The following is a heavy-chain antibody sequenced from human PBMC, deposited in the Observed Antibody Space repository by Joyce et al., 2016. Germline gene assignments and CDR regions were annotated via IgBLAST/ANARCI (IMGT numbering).Heavy chain of an antibody. V-gene: IGHV3-7*03. CDR2: IDEDGSAK. D-gene: IGHD2-8*01. CDR1: GLNLGSFW. Sequence: EVQLVESGGGLVQPGGFLRLSCAASGLNLGSFWMSWVRQAPGEGREWVANIDEDGSAKYYGNSVRGRFTISRDNARNSVDLQMISLRVEDTAVYYCATKMGDYWGQGALVHVSS. CDR3: ATKMGDY. J-gene: IGHJ4*02.